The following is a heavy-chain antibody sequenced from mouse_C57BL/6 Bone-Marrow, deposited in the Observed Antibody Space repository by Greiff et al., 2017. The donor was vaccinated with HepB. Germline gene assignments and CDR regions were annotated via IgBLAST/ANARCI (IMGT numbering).Heavy chain of an antibody. CDR3: ARTRYGSSHYFDY. CDR1: GYTFTDYN. V-gene: IGHV1-18*01. D-gene: IGHD1-1*01. Sequence: VQLQQSGPELVKPGASVKIPCKASGYTFTDYNMDWVKQSHGKSLEWIGDINPNNGGTIYNQKFKGKATLTVDKSSSTAYMELRSLTSEDTAVYYCARTRYGSSHYFDYWGQGTTLTVSS. CDR2: INPNNGGT. J-gene: IGHJ2*01.